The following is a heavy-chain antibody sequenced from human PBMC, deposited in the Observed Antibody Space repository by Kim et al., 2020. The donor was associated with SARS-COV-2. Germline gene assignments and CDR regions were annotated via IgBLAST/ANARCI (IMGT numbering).Heavy chain of an antibody. CDR3: ARADYYDSSTYAFDI. D-gene: IGHD3-22*01. J-gene: IGHJ3*02. CDR2: IYYSGST. V-gene: IGHV4-59*01. CDR1: GGSISSYY. Sequence: SETLSLTCTVSGGSISSYYWSWIRQPPGKGLEWIGYIYYSGSTNYNPSLKSRVTISVDTSKNQFSLKLSSVTAADTAVYYCARADYYDSSTYAFDIWGQGTMVTVSS.